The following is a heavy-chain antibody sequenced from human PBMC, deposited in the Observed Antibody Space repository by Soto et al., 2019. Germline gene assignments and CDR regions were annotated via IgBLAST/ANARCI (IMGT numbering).Heavy chain of an antibody. Sequence: EVQLLESGGGLVQPGGSLRLSCAASGFTFSSYAMSGVRQAPGKGLEWVSAIGSGSPFYADSVKGRFTTSRDNANSMLYLQMNSLRADDTAVYFCAQDLGSSWYHYNSFAPGGQGTLVTVSS. CDR2: IGSGSP. J-gene: IGHJ5*02. D-gene: IGHD6-13*01. CDR1: GFTFSSYA. V-gene: IGHV3-23*01. CDR3: AQDLGSSWYHYNSFAP.